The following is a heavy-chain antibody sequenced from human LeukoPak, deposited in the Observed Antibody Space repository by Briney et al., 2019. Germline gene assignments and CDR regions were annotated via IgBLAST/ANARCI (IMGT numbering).Heavy chain of an antibody. CDR2: INPDGSWT. Sequence: PGGSLRLPCAASGVTFNSYWMVWFRHAPGKGLVWVSCINPDGSWTLHADSVKGRFAISRDYARNTLYLQMNSLGVEDTAMYYCARYEQRPGVTASDPWSQGTLVTVAS. CDR1: GVTFNSYW. D-gene: IGHD2-21*02. CDR3: ARYEQRPGVTASDP. J-gene: IGHJ5*02. V-gene: IGHV3-74*01.